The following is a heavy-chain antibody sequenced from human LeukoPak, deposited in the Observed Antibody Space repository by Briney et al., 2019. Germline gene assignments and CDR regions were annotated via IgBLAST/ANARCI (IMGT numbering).Heavy chain of an antibody. D-gene: IGHD3-10*02. J-gene: IGHJ5*02. CDR2: IYYNWST. V-gene: IGHV4-59*01. CDR1: GGSISSYY. Sequence: SETLSLTCTVSGGSISSYYGNWIRQPPGKGLEWIGYIYYNWSTNYNPSLKSRVTISVDTSKNQFSLKLSSVTAADTAVYYCARGHSGRGGIDPWGQGTLVTVSS. CDR3: ARGHSGRGGIDP.